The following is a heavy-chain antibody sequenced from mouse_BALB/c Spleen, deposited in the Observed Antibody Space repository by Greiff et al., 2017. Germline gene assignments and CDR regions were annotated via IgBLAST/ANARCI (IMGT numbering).Heavy chain of an antibody. Sequence: EVQGVESGGGLVKPGGSLKLSCAASGFTFSDYYMYWVRQTPEKRLEWVATISDGGSYTYYPDSVKGRFTISRDNAKNNLYLQMSSLKSEDTAMYYCARDYGSSFAYWGQGTLVTVSA. V-gene: IGHV5-4*02. CDR1: GFTFSDYY. CDR2: ISDGGSYT. D-gene: IGHD1-1*01. J-gene: IGHJ3*01. CDR3: ARDYGSSFAY.